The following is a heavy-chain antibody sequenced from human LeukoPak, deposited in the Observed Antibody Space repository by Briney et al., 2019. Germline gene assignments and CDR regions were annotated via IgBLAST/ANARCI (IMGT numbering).Heavy chain of an antibody. CDR2: ISGSGGST. Sequence: GGSLRLSCAASGLTFSSYAMSWVRQAPGKGLEWVSAISGSGGSTYYADSVRGRFTFSRDNSKNTLYLQMNSLRAEDTAVYYCAKRMTTVTLDYWGQGTLVTVSS. CDR1: GLTFSSYA. V-gene: IGHV3-23*01. J-gene: IGHJ4*02. CDR3: AKRMTTVTLDY. D-gene: IGHD4-11*01.